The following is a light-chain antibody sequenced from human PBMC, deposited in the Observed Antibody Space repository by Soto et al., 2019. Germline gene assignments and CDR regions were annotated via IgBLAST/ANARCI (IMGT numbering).Light chain of an antibody. CDR3: QQRSSWPLVT. CDR2: DAS. CDR1: QSVSSY. Sequence: EIVLTQSPATLSLSPGERATLSCRASQSVSSYLAWYQQKPGQAPRLLIYDASNRATGIPARFSGSGSGTDFALTISSLEPEDFAVYYCQQRSSWPLVTFGGGTKVEI. V-gene: IGKV3-11*01. J-gene: IGKJ4*01.